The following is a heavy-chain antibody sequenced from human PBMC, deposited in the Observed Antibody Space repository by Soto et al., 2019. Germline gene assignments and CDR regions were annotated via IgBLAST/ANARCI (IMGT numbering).Heavy chain of an antibody. V-gene: IGHV5-51*01. Sequence: GEALKISCKGSGYSFTIYWIGWVIQMPGKGLEVMWIIYRGGSDARYSRSFQGQVTNSDDKSIRTAYLQWSSLKASDTAMYYCARRMATDDAFDIWGQGTMVTVSS. CDR3: ARRMATDDAFDI. D-gene: IGHD5-12*01. CDR2: IYRGGSDA. CDR1: GYSFTIYW. J-gene: IGHJ3*02.